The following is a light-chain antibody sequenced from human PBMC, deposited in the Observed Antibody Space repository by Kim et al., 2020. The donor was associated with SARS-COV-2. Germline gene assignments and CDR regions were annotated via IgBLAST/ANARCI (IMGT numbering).Light chain of an antibody. V-gene: IGKV1-5*03. CDR1: QSISTW. J-gene: IGKJ1*01. CDR2: TSA. CDR3: QQYSSHWT. Sequence: SASVGDRVTITCRASQSISTWLAWYQQIPGKAPKLLIYTSASLESEVPSRFSGSGSGTEFTLTISSLQPDDFATYYCQQYSSHWTFGQGTKVDIK.